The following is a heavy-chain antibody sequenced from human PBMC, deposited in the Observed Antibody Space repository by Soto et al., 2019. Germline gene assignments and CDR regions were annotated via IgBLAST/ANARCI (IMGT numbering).Heavy chain of an antibody. CDR3: ARGWGYDSSDYYYAY. CDR1: GGTFSRHA. CDR2: IIPMFGTA. Sequence: QVQLVQSGAEVRKPGSPVKVSCKASGGTFSRHAISWVRQAPGQGLEWMGGIIPMFGTANHAQKFQGRVTIIADESTSTAYKELSSLRSEDTAIYYCARGWGYDSSDYYYAYWGQGTVVIVSS. V-gene: IGHV1-69*01. D-gene: IGHD3-22*01. J-gene: IGHJ4*02.